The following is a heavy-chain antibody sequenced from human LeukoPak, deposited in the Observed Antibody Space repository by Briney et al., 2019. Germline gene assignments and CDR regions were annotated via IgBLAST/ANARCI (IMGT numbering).Heavy chain of an antibody. D-gene: IGHD6-19*01. V-gene: IGHV3-53*01. CDR2: FYSGGNT. CDR1: GFTVSDNY. Sequence: GGSLRLSCVVSGFTVSDNYMSWVRQAPGKGLEWVSAFYSGGNTYYTGSVKGRFIISRDSSKNTLYLQMNNLRPEDTAMYYCAKLPSSGWLDYWGQGTLVTVSS. CDR3: AKLPSSGWLDY. J-gene: IGHJ4*02.